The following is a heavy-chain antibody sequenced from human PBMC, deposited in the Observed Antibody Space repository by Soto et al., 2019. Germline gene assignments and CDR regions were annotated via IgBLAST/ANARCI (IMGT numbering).Heavy chain of an antibody. CDR1: GYTRPELS. D-gene: IGHD1-20*01. Sequence: VNVSCTADGYTRPELSMHWVRQAPGKGLEWRGGFDPEDGETIYAQKFHGRVTMTEDTSTDTADMELGSLSSEDTDAYYCAKTSCGSGKPYNRGWFDPWSRGTVDTVSS. CDR3: AKTSCGSGKPYNRGWFDP. CDR2: FDPEDGET. J-gene: IGHJ5*02. V-gene: IGHV1-24*01.